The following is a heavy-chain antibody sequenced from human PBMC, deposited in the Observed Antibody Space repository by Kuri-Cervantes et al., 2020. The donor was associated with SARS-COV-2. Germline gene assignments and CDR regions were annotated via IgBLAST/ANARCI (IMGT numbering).Heavy chain of an antibody. Sequence: GGSLRLSCAASGFTFSRYAMHWVRQAPGKGLEWVSIIYDSGSTYYRDSVKGRFTISRDSSKNTLSLQMNSLRVEDTAVYYCAMEKGPSGGAIAYWGQGTLVTVSS. CDR1: GFTFSRYA. CDR3: AMEKGPSGGAIAY. V-gene: IGHV3-53*01. D-gene: IGHD6-19*01. J-gene: IGHJ4*02. CDR2: IYDSGST.